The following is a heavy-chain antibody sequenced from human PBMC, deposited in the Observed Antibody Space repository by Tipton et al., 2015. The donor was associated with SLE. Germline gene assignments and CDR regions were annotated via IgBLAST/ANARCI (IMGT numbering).Heavy chain of an antibody. J-gene: IGHJ4*02. CDR1: GGSISSCY. CDR2: IYYSGST. V-gene: IGHV4-59*01. CDR3: ARDGGEDSSTSLDY. D-gene: IGHD2-2*01. Sequence: TLSLTCTVSGGSISSCYWSWIRQPPGKGLEWIGSIYYSGSTNYNPSLKSRVTISVDTSKNQFSLKLSSVTAADTAVYYCARDGGEDSSTSLDYWGQGTLVTVSS.